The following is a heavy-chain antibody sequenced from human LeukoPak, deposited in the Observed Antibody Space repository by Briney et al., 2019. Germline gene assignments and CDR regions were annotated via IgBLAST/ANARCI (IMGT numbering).Heavy chain of an antibody. CDR1: GYTFTGYS. V-gene: IGHV1-2*02. D-gene: IGHD3-10*01. CDR2: INPNSGGT. Sequence: ASVKVSCKASGYTFTGYSMHWVRQAPGQGLEWMGWINPNSGGTNYAQKFQGRVTMTRDTSTSTVYMELSSLRSEDTAVYYCARVGITMVRGVIPVSRLDLDPWGQGTLVTVSS. J-gene: IGHJ5*02. CDR3: ARVGITMVRGVIPVSRLDLDP.